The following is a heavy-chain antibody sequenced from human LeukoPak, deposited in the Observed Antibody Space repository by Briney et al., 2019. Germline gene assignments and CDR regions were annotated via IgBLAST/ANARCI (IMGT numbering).Heavy chain of an antibody. D-gene: IGHD2-21*02. CDR1: GGSFSGYY. CDR3: ARGVGYCGGDCQTRPPSVTSNWFDP. J-gene: IGHJ5*02. V-gene: IGHV4-34*01. Sequence: NPSETLSLTCAVYGGSFSGYYWSWIRQPPGKGLEWIGEINHSGSTNYNPSLKSRVTISVDTSKNQFSLKLSSVTAADTAVYYCARGVGYCGGDCQTRPPSVTSNWFDPWGQGTLVTVSS. CDR2: INHSGST.